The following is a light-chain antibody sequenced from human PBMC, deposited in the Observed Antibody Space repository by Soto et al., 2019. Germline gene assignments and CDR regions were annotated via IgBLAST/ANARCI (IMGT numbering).Light chain of an antibody. CDR1: QSISSSY. CDR3: QQFDGSPIT. Sequence: EIVLTQSPGTLSLPPGERATLSCRASQSISSSYLAWYQQQPGQAPRLLMYGASTRATGIADRFSGSGSGTDFSLTISRLEPEDFAVYYCQQFDGSPITFGQGTRLEIK. CDR2: GAS. V-gene: IGKV3-20*01. J-gene: IGKJ5*01.